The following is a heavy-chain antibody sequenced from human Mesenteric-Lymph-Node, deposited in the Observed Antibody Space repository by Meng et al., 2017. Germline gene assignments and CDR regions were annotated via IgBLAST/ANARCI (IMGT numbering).Heavy chain of an antibody. Sequence: GESLKISCEGSGYSFTTYWIGWVRQMPGKGLEWLGIIYPGDSNIKYNPSYQGQVTISADKSTSTAYLQWSSLKASDSAMYYCVRHRYSTSWYWFDPWGQGTLVTVSS. J-gene: IGHJ5*02. CDR2: IYPGDSNI. CDR3: VRHRYSTSWYWFDP. CDR1: GYSFTTYW. V-gene: IGHV5-51*01. D-gene: IGHD6-13*01.